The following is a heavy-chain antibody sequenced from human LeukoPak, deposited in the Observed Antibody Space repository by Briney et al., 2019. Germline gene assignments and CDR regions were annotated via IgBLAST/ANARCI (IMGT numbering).Heavy chain of an antibody. V-gene: IGHV1-69*05. CDR2: IIPIFGTA. CDR1: GGTFSSYA. D-gene: IGHD2-2*01. CDR3: ARGYCSSTSCYEGGYSDY. Sequence: GASVKVSCKASGGTFSSYAISWVRQAPGQGLEWMGRIIPIFGTANYAQKFQGRVTITTDESTSTAYMELSSLRSEDTAVYYCARGYCSSTSCYEGGYSDYWGQGTLVTVSS. J-gene: IGHJ4*02.